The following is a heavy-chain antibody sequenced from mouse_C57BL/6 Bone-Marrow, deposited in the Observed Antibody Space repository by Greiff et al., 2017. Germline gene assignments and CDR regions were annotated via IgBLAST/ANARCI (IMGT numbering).Heavy chain of an antibody. J-gene: IGHJ4*01. V-gene: IGHV1-61*01. CDR1: GYTFTSYW. CDR2: IYPSDSET. Sequence: QVQLQQPGAELVRPGSSVKLSCKASGYTFTSYWMDWVKQRPGQGLEWIGNIYPSDSETHYNQKFKDKATLTVDKSSSTAYMQLSSLTSEDSAVXFCAREERGGYRYYAMDYWGQGTSVTVSS. CDR3: AREERGGYRYYAMDY. D-gene: IGHD2-2*01.